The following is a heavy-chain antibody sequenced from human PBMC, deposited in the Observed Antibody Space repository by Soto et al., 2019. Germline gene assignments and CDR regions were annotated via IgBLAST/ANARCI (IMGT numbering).Heavy chain of an antibody. Sequence: SETLSLTCTVSSDSISSYYWTWIRQPAGKGLEWIGRIYTSGSTNYNPSLKGRVTMSVDTSKNQVSLNLTSVTAADTAVYYCARENILLAASGKQDFVYWGQGTLVTVSS. CDR3: ARENILLAASGKQDFVY. D-gene: IGHD6-13*01. CDR2: IYTSGST. V-gene: IGHV4-4*07. J-gene: IGHJ4*02. CDR1: SDSISSYY.